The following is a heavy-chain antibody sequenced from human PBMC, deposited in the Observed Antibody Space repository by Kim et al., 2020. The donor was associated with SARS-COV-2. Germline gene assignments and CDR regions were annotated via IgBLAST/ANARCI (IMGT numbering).Heavy chain of an antibody. J-gene: IGHJ6*02. D-gene: IGHD1-26*01. CDR3: ARDIGGVYYYYGMDV. V-gene: IGHV3-30*01. Sequence: DSVKGRFTISRDNSKNTLYLQMNSLRAEDTAVYYCARDIGGVYYYYGMDVWGQGTTVTVSS.